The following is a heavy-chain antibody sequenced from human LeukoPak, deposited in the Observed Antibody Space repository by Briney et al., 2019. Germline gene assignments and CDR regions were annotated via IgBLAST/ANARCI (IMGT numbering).Heavy chain of an antibody. Sequence: SVKVSCKASGGTFSSYAISWVRQAPGQGLEWMGGIIPIFGTANYAQKFQGRVTITADESTSTAYMELSSLRSEDTAVYYCAAGPHCTNGVCYGAFDIWGRGTMVTVSS. CDR1: GGTFSSYA. J-gene: IGHJ3*02. CDR2: IIPIFGTA. D-gene: IGHD2-8*01. V-gene: IGHV1-69*01. CDR3: AAGPHCTNGVCYGAFDI.